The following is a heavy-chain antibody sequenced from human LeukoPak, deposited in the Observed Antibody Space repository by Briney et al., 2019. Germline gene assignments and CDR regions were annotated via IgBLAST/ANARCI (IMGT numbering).Heavy chain of an antibody. V-gene: IGHV3-11*01. D-gene: IGHD2/OR15-2a*01. Sequence: GGSLRLSCAASGLRPSDYYASWIRQAPGKGLQWVSYISSGGDIMHYADSVKGRFTSSRDNTKNSGYLEMKSLEDEDTAVYYCATSLIGAGEYFQQWGQGTLVTVSS. CDR3: ATSLIGAGEYFQQ. CDR2: ISSGGDIM. CDR1: GLRPSDYY. J-gene: IGHJ1*01.